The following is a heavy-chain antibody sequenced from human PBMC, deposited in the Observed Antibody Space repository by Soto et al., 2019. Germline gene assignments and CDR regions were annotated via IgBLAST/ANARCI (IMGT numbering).Heavy chain of an antibody. CDR3: ARGSPLSARGVITPFDY. CDR2: ISAYNGNT. CDR1: GYTFTSYG. Sequence: VSVKVSCKASGYTFTSYGISWVRQAPGQGLEWMGWISAYNGNTNYAQKLQGRVTMTTDTSTSTAYMELRSLRSDDTAVYYCARGSPLSARGVITPFDYWGQGTLVTVSS. J-gene: IGHJ4*02. V-gene: IGHV1-18*01. D-gene: IGHD3-10*01.